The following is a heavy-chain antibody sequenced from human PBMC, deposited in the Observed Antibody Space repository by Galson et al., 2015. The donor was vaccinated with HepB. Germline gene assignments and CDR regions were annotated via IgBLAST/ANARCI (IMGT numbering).Heavy chain of an antibody. J-gene: IGHJ4*02. Sequence: SETLSLTCTVSGGSISSSSYYWGWIRQPPGKGLEWIGSIYYSGSTYYNPSLKSRVTISVDTSKNQFSLKLSSVTAADTAVYYCARRGSSWAFDYWGQGTLVTVSS. V-gene: IGHV4-39*01. CDR1: GGSISSSSYY. CDR2: IYYSGST. CDR3: ARRGSSWAFDY. D-gene: IGHD6-13*01.